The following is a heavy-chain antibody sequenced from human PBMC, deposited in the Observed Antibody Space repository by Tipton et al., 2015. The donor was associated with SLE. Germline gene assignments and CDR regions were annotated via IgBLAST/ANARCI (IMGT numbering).Heavy chain of an antibody. CDR1: GGSFSGYY. CDR2: ISISGDKT. Sequence: LSLTCAVYGGSFSGYYWNWVRQAPGKGLEWVSGISISGDKTYYADSVKGRFTISRDNAKNTLYLQMNSLRAEDMALYYCAKDLNVGYENFDYWGQGTLVTVSS. J-gene: IGHJ4*02. V-gene: IGHV3-23*01. D-gene: IGHD5-12*01. CDR3: AKDLNVGYENFDY.